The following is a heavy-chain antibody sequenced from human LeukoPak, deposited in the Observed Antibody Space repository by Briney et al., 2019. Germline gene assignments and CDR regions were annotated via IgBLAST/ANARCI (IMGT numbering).Heavy chain of an antibody. D-gene: IGHD2-15*01. CDR3: AREQYCSGGTCYTDAFDI. V-gene: IGHV1-2*02. CDR1: GYTFTAYY. Sequence: ASVKVSCKPSGYTFTAYYLHWVRQAPGQGVEWMGWINPNSGDTNYAQRFRGGVAITRERANRTGYMEVSRLRSDDTAVYYCAREQYCSGGTCYTDAFDIWGQGTMVTVSS. CDR2: INPNSGDT. J-gene: IGHJ3*02.